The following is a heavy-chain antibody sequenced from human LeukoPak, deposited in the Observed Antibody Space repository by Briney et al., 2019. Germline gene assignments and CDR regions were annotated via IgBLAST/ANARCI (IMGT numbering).Heavy chain of an antibody. CDR1: GYTLTELS. CDR2: FDPEDGET. D-gene: IGHD4-17*01. J-gene: IGHJ1*01. Sequence: APVKVSCKVSGYTLTELSMHWVRQAPVKGLEWMGGFDPEDGETIYAQKFQGRVTMTEDTSTDTAYMELSSLRSEDTAVYYCATVVRDGDYGYFQHWGQGTLVTVSS. CDR3: ATVVRDGDYGYFQH. V-gene: IGHV1-24*01.